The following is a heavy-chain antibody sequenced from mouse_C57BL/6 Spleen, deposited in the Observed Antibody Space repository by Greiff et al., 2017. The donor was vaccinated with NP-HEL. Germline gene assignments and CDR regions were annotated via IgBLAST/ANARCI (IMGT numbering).Heavy chain of an antibody. CDR2: IYPGDGDT. CDR1: GYAFSSSW. CDR3: ARAPRDGSSWDWYFDV. V-gene: IGHV1-82*01. D-gene: IGHD1-1*01. J-gene: IGHJ1*03. Sequence: VQLQQSGPELVKPGASVKISCKASGYAFSSSWMNWVKQRPGKGLEWIGRIYPGDGDTNYNGKFKGKATLTADKSSSTAYRQLSSLTSEDSAVYFWARAPRDGSSWDWYFDVWGTGTTVTVSS.